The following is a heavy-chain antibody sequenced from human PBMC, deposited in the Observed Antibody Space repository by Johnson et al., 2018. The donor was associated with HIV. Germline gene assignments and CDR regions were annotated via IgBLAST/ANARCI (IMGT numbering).Heavy chain of an antibody. D-gene: IGHD6-13*01. CDR2: ISGSADGT. CDR3: ARVIAAAGGRAYDAFDI. V-gene: IGHV3-23*04. CDR1: GFTFSNYA. Sequence: VQLVESGGGLVQPGGSLRLSCVISGFTFSNYAMTWVRQAPGKGLEWISTISGSADGTQYADSVKGRFTIPRDNAKNSLYLQMNSLRAEDTAVYYCARVIAAAGGRAYDAFDIWGQGTMVTVSS. J-gene: IGHJ3*02.